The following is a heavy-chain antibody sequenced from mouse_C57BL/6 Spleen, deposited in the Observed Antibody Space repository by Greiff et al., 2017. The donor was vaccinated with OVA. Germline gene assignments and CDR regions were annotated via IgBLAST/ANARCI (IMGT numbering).Heavy chain of an antibody. Sequence: VKLVESGPGLVAPSQSLSITCTVSGFSLTSYGVHWVRQPPGKGLEWLVVIWSDGSTTYNSALKSRLSISKDNSKSQVFLKMNSLQTDDTAMYYCARHWDYDGTLFAYWGQGTLVTVSA. CDR3: ARHWDYDGTLFAY. D-gene: IGHD2-4*01. CDR2: IWSDGST. J-gene: IGHJ3*01. CDR1: GFSLTSYG. V-gene: IGHV2-6-1*01.